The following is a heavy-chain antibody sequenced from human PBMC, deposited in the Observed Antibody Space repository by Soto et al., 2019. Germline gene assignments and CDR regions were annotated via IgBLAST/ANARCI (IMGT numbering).Heavy chain of an antibody. CDR2: IYYSGST. V-gene: IGHV4-30-4*01. J-gene: IGHJ4*02. CDR3: ARDTGDYYDSSGSLHY. CDR1: GFSISSGYHC. Sequence: SETLSLTCPFSGFSISSGYHCWNWIRQPPGKGLEWIGYIYYSGSTYYNPSLKSRVTMSVDTTENQFSLKLSSVTAADTAVYYCARDTGDYYDSSGSLHYWGQGILVNGSS. D-gene: IGHD3-22*01.